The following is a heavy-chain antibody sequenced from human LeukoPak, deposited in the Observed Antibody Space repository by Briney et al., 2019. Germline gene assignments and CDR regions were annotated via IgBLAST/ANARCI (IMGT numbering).Heavy chain of an antibody. CDR3: ARQRIRYFDWLLTDFDY. CDR2: IYYSGGT. D-gene: IGHD3-9*01. V-gene: IGHV4-39*01. J-gene: IGHJ4*02. Sequence: SETLSLTCTVSGGSISSSSYYWGWIRQPPGKGLEWIGSIYYSGGTYYNPSLKSRVTISVDTSKNQFSLKLSSVTAADTAVYYCARQRIRYFDWLLTDFDYWGQGTLVTVSS. CDR1: GGSISSSSYY.